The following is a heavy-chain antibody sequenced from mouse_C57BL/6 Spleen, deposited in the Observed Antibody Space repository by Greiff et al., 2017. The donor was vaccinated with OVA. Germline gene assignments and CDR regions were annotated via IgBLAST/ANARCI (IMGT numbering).Heavy chain of an antibody. D-gene: IGHD4-1*01. CDR1: GFTFSNYW. Sequence: EVKLEESGGGLVQPGGSMKLSCVASGFTFSNYWMNWVRQSPEKGLEWVAQIRLKSDNYATHYAESGKGRFTVSRDDSTSSVYLQMNNLRAEDTGIYYCTELSWFAYWGQGTLVTVSA. J-gene: IGHJ3*01. CDR3: TELSWFAY. V-gene: IGHV6-3*01. CDR2: IRLKSDNYAT.